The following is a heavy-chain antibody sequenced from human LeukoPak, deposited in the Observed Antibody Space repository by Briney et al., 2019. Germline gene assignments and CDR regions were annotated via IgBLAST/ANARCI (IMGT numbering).Heavy chain of an antibody. CDR3: ARHYYDILTGYSDALDI. V-gene: IGHV4-59*08. J-gene: IGHJ3*02. Sequence: SETLSLTCTVSGGSISSYYWSWIRQPPGKGLEWIGYIYYSGSTNYNPSLKSRVTISVDTSKNLFSLKLSSVTAADTAVYYCARHYYDILTGYSDALDIWGQGTMVTVSS. D-gene: IGHD3-9*01. CDR1: GGSISSYY. CDR2: IYYSGST.